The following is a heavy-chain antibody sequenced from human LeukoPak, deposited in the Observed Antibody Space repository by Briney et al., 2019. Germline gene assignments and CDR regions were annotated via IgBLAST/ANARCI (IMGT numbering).Heavy chain of an antibody. D-gene: IGHD2-2*02. J-gene: IGHJ3*02. CDR2: IFPGDSDT. CDR3: ARLVAIPDAFDI. V-gene: IGHV5-51*01. Sequence: GESLKISCKVSGYSFSSYWIGWVRQMPGKGLKWMGIIFPGDSDTRYSPSFQGQVTISADKSINTAYLQWSNLKASDTAMYFCARLVAIPDAFDIWGQGTMVTVSS. CDR1: GYSFSSYW.